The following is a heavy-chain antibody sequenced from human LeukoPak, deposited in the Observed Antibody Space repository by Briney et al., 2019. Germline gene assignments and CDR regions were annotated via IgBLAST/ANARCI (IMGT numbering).Heavy chain of an antibody. CDR2: IYPVDSDT. CDR3: ARHLDYYYYMDV. V-gene: IGHV5-51*01. Sequence: GESLKISCKGSGYSFTSYWIGLVRQMPGKGLEWMGSIYPVDSDTRYSPSFQGQVTISADQSISTAYLQWSSLKASDPAMYYCARHLDYYYYMDVWGKGTTVTVSS. J-gene: IGHJ6*03. CDR1: GYSFTSYW.